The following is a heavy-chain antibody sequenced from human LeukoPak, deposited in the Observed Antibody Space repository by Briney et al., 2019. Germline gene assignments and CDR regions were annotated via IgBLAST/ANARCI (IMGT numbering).Heavy chain of an antibody. CDR1: GFTVSSNY. J-gene: IGHJ4*02. Sequence: GGSLRLSCAASGFTVSSNYMSWVRQASGTGLEWVSVIYSGGSTYYADSVKGRFTISRDNSKNTLYLQMNSLRAEDTAVYYCARAPLYDILTGPPPPHFDNGGRGPLFPVS. CDR3: ARAPLYDILTGPPPPHFDN. D-gene: IGHD3-9*01. CDR2: IYSGGST. V-gene: IGHV3-66*01.